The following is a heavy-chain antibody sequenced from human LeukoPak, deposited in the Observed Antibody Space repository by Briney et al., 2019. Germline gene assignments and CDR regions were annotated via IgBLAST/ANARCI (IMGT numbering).Heavy chain of an antibody. CDR1: GGSISSYY. J-gene: IGHJ5*02. CDR2: IYTSGST. Sequence: SETLSLTCTVSGGSISSYYWSWIRQPAGKGLEWIGRIYTSGSTNYNPSLKSRVTMSVDTSKNQFSLKLSSVTAADTAVYYCARDFDIAAAGTTWFDPWGREPWSPSPQ. CDR3: ARDFDIAAAGTTWFDP. V-gene: IGHV4-4*07. D-gene: IGHD6-13*01.